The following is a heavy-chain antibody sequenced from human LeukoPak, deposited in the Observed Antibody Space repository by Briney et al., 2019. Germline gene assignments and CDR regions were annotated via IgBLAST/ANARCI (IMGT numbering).Heavy chain of an antibody. CDR3: ARFESSDYYGMDV. J-gene: IGHJ6*04. CDR2: IYPGDSDT. V-gene: IGHV5-51*01. CDR1: GYSFTSYW. Sequence: GESLKISCKGSGYSFTSYWIGWVRQMPGKGLEWMGIIYPGDSDTRYSPSFQGQVIISADKSISTAYLQWSSLKASDTAMYYCARFESSDYYGMDVWGKGTTVTVSS. D-gene: IGHD6-19*01.